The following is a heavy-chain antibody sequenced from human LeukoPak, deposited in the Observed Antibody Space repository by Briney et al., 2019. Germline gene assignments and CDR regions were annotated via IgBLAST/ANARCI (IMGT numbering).Heavy chain of an antibody. CDR1: GYTFTSYW. V-gene: IGHV5-51*01. D-gene: IGHD6-19*01. CDR3: ARRSPYTSGWYYFDY. CDR2: LYPGDSDT. Sequence: GESLKISCKGSGYTFTSYWIAWVRQMPGKGLEWMGILYPGDSDTRYSPSFQGQVTISAGKSISTAYLQWSSLKASDTAMYYCARRSPYTSGWYYFDYWGQGSLVTVSS. J-gene: IGHJ4*02.